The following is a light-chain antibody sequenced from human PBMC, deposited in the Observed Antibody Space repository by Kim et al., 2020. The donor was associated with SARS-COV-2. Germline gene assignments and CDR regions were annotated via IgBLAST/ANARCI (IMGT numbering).Light chain of an antibody. CDR2: KAS. J-gene: IGKJ1*01. Sequence: DLQMTQSPSTLSASVGDRVTITCRPSQSISRLLAWYQQKPGKAPKLLIYKASSLESGVPSRFSGSGSGTEFTLTISSLQPDDVATYYCQQYSSFPLTFGQGTKVDIK. CDR3: QQYSSFPLT. V-gene: IGKV1-5*03. CDR1: QSISRL.